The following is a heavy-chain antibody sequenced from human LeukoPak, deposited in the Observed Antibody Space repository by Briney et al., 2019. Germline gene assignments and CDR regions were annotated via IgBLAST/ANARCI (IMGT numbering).Heavy chain of an antibody. Sequence: PGGSLRLSCAASGFTFDDYGMSWVRQAPGKGLVWVSRINSDGSSTSYADSVKGRFTISRDNAKNTVYLQMNSLRAEDTAVYYCARVAPSMDVWGKGTTVTVSS. J-gene: IGHJ6*04. V-gene: IGHV3-74*01. CDR1: GFTFDDYG. CDR2: INSDGSST. CDR3: ARVAPSMDV.